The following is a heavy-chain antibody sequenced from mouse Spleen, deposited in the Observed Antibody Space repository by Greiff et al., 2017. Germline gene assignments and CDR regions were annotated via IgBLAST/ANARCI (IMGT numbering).Heavy chain of an antibody. CDR1: GYTFTSYW. CDR3: ARSSYYYGSSPAWFAY. D-gene: IGHD1-1*01. Sequence: QVQLKQPGAELVKPGASVKLSCKASGYTFTSYWMHWVKQRPGRGLEWIGRIDPNSGGTKYNEKFKSKATLTVDKPSSTAYMQLSSLTSEDSAVYYCARSSYYYGSSPAWFAYWGQGTLVTVSA. J-gene: IGHJ3*01. CDR2: IDPNSGGT. V-gene: IGHV1-72*01.